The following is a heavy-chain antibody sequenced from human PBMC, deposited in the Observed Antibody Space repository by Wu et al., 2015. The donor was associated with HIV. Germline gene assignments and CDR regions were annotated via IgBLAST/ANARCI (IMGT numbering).Heavy chain of an antibody. J-gene: IGHJ5*02. D-gene: IGHD2-2*01. CDR1: GYTFSDYY. CDR3: ARGDIVVVPAAMLGWFDP. CDR2: INPKDGAT. V-gene: IGHV1-2*02. Sequence: QVQLVQSGAEVKKPGASVKVSCKASGYTFSDYYLHWIRQAPGQGLEWMGWINPKDGATDFAQKFQGRVTMTRDTSISTAYMELSRLRSDDTAVYYCARGDIVVVPAAMLGWFDPWGQGTLVHRLL.